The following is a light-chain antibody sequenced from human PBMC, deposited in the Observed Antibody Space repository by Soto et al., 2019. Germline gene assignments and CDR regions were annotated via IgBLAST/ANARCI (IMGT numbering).Light chain of an antibody. Sequence: EIVLTQSPGTLSLSPGERATLSCRASQSIRSHYLAWYQQKPDQAPRLLISGAHNRAPAIPDRFSGSESGTDFTLSISRLEHEDCAVYYCQQYGISVTFGQGTKVDIQ. CDR2: GAH. J-gene: IGKJ1*01. CDR1: QSIRSHY. V-gene: IGKV3-20*01. CDR3: QQYGISVT.